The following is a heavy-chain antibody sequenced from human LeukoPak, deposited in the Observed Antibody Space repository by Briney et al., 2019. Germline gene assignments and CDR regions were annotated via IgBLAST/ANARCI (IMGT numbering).Heavy chain of an antibody. J-gene: IGHJ4*02. CDR2: TSDRGDYT. Sequence: PGGSLRLSCAASGFTFTSYSMSWVRQAPGKGLEWVSGTSDRGDYTYYADSVKGRFTISRDNAKNTLYLQINSLRVEDTAVYYCARPHTGFDSWGQGTLVTVSS. CDR3: ARPHTGFDS. V-gene: IGHV3-23*01. CDR1: GFTFTSYS.